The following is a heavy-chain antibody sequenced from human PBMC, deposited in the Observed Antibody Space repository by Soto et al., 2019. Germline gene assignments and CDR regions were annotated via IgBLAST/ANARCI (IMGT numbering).Heavy chain of an antibody. D-gene: IGHD3-10*01. J-gene: IGHJ4*02. CDR1: GWSFSGYY. CDR3: ARGRRYYYGSGRPYYFDY. CDR2: INHSGST. Sequence: SETLSLTCAVYGWSFSGYYWRWIRQPPGKGLEWIGEINHSGSTNYNPSLKSRVIISVDTSKNQFSLKLSSVTAADTAVYYCARGRRYYYGSGRPYYFDYWGQGTLVTVSS. V-gene: IGHV4-34*01.